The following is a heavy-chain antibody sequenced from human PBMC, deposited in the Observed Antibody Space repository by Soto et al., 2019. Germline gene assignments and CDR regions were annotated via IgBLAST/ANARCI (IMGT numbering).Heavy chain of an antibody. V-gene: IGHV4-34*01. CDR1: GGSFSGYY. CDR3: ARVLRGGQQLVLSYFDY. J-gene: IGHJ4*02. D-gene: IGHD6-13*01. Sequence: QVQLQQWGAGLLKPSETLSLTCAVYGGSFSGYYWSWIRQPPGKGLEWIGEINHSGSTNYNPSLKGRVTISVDTSKNQFSLKLSSVTAADTAVYYCARVLRGGQQLVLSYFDYWGQGTLVTVSS. CDR2: INHSGST.